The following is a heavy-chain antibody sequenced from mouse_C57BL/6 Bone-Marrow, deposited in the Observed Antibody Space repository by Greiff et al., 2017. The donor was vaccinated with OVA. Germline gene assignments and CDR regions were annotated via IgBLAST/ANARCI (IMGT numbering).Heavy chain of an antibody. V-gene: IGHV1-18*01. CDR3: ARRSNYYGSRGAMDY. Sequence: EVKLMESGPELVKPGASVKIPCKASGYTFTDYNMDWVKQSHGKSHEWIGDIKPNNGGTIDNQKFKGKAPLTVEQSSGTAYMQLRSLTSDDTAVYYCARRSNYYGSRGAMDYRGQGTSVTVSS. CDR2: IKPNNGGT. CDR1: GYTFTDYN. D-gene: IGHD1-1*01. J-gene: IGHJ4*01.